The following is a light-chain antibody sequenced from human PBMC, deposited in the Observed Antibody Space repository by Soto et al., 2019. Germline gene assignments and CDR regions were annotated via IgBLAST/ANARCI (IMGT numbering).Light chain of an antibody. CDR3: QQYNKWPLT. J-gene: IGKJ1*01. CDR2: VAS. Sequence: EIVMTQSPATLSVSPGERATLSCRASQSASNNLAWYQQKPGQAPRLLIYVASTRATGIPARFRGSGSGTEFTRPLSSLQSEDFAVNYCQQYNKWPLTFGQGTKVEI. CDR1: QSASNN. V-gene: IGKV3-15*01.